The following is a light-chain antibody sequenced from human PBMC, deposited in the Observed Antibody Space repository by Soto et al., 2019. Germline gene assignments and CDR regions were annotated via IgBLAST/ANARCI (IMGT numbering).Light chain of an antibody. J-gene: IGLJ3*02. CDR3: CSHSASIHWV. Sequence: QSALTQPASVSGSPGQSITISCTRSSTDFENYNLVSWYQHCPDKAPKLIIYEGTKRPSEISDRFSGSESDTTASLIISGLQAEDDAVYYCCSHSASIHWVFGGGTKLTVL. CDR1: STDFENYNL. V-gene: IGLV2-23*01. CDR2: EGT.